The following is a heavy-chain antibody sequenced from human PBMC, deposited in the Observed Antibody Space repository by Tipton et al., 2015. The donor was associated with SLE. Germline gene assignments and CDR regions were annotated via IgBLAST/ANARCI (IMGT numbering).Heavy chain of an antibody. Sequence: TLSFTCTVSGGSISSGSYYWSWIRQPAGKGLEWIGRIYTSGSTNYNPSLKSRVTISVDTSKNQFSLKLSSVTAADTAVYYCARVHMAARVLDYWGQGTLVTVSS. D-gene: IGHD6-6*01. J-gene: IGHJ4*02. V-gene: IGHV4-61*02. CDR3: ARVHMAARVLDY. CDR2: IYTSGST. CDR1: GGSISSGSYY.